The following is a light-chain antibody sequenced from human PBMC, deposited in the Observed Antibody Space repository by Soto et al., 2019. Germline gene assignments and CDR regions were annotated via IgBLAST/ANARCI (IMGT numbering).Light chain of an antibody. CDR3: CSYAGSYV. CDR2: EGS. Sequence: QSVLTQPASVSGSPGQSITISCPGTSSDVGSYNLVSWYQQHPGKAPKLMIYEGSKRPSGVSNRFSGSKSGNTASLTISGLQAEDEADYYCCSYAGSYVFGTGTKVTVL. CDR1: SSDVGSYNL. V-gene: IGLV2-23*01. J-gene: IGLJ1*01.